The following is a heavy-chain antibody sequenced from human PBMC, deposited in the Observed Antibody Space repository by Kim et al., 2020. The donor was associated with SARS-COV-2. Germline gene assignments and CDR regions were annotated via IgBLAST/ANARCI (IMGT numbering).Heavy chain of an antibody. CDR3: AKSRVARYYFDY. Sequence: CHAGSVKGRLTISRDNSKNTLYLQMNSLRAEDTAVYYCAKSRVARYYFDYWGQGTLVTVSS. V-gene: IGHV3-23*01. J-gene: IGHJ4*02.